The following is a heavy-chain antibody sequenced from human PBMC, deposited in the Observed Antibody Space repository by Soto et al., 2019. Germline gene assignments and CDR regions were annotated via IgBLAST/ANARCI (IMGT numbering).Heavy chain of an antibody. J-gene: IGHJ4*02. Sequence: ASVKVYFKASGYTFTGYYRHWVRQAPGQGLEWMGWINPNSGGTNYAQKFQGRVTMTRDTSISTAYMELSRLRSDDTAVYYCARSLQLWSDYWGQGTLVTVSS. D-gene: IGHD5-18*01. CDR3: ARSLQLWSDY. CDR1: GYTFTGYY. V-gene: IGHV1-2*02. CDR2: INPNSGGT.